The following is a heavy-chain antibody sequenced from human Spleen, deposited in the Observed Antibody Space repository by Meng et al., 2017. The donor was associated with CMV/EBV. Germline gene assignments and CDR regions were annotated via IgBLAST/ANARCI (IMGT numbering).Heavy chain of an antibody. Sequence: ASVKVSCKASGYTFSSYYMHWVRQAPGQGLEWMGIINPNDGRTTYAQKFQGRVTMTRDTSTSTVYMELSSLRSEDTAVYYCARGGRGLLWNFDYWGQGTLVTVSS. CDR3: ARGGRGLLWNFDY. D-gene: IGHD1-26*01. J-gene: IGHJ4*02. CDR2: INPNDGRT. CDR1: GYTFSSYY. V-gene: IGHV1-46*01.